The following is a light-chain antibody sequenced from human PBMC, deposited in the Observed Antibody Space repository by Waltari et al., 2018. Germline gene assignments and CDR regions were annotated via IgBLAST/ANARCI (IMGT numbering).Light chain of an antibody. CDR1: QAIQSF. J-gene: IGKJ1*01. CDR2: NSS. V-gene: IGKV1-39*01. CDR3: QQTFTTPWT. Sequence: DIQMTQSPSSLSASVGETVTIACRAGQAIQSFINWYQQKPGRAPKFLISNSSTLQSGGPSRFGGSGSGTEFTLTISSLQPEDVATYFCQQTFTTPWTFGPGTTVEIK.